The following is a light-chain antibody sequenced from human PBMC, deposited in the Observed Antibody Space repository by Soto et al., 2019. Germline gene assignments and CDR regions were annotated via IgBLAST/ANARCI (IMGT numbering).Light chain of an antibody. CDR1: QRISVW. CDR2: KAS. Sequence: DIQMTQSPSTLSASVGDRVTITCRASQRISVWLAWFQQKPGNAPKLLIYKASTLESGVPSRFSGSGSGTEFTLTISSLQPDDAATYYCPQYNNRGTFGQGTKVEI. J-gene: IGKJ1*01. CDR3: PQYNNRGT. V-gene: IGKV1-5*03.